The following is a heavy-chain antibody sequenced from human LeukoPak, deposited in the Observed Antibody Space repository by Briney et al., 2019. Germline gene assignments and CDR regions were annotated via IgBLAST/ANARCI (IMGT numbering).Heavy chain of an antibody. CDR3: ARTTRSGYDLGWFDP. V-gene: IGHV1-2*06. CDR1: GYTFTGYY. D-gene: IGHD5-12*01. Sequence: GASAKVSCKASGYTFTGYYMHWVRQAPGQGLEWMGRINPNSGGTNYAQKFQGRVTMTRDTSISTAYMELSRLRSDDTAVYYCARTTRSGYDLGWFDPWGQGTLVTVSS. J-gene: IGHJ5*02. CDR2: INPNSGGT.